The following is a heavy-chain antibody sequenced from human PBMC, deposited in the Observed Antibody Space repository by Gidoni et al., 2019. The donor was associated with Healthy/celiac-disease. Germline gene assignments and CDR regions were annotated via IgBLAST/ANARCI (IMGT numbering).Heavy chain of an antibody. CDR3: AKYHDFGDYLSAFDI. D-gene: IGHD4-17*01. V-gene: IGHV3-23*01. J-gene: IGHJ3*02. CDR1: GCTRSSYA. Sequence: EVQLLESGGGLVQPGGARRRSCEASGCTRSSYAMSWVRQAPGKGLEWVSSFVGSGGSTCSADSVKGRFTISRDNSKNTLYLQMNSLRAEDTAVYYCAKYHDFGDYLSAFDIWGQGTMVTVSS. CDR2: FVGSGGST.